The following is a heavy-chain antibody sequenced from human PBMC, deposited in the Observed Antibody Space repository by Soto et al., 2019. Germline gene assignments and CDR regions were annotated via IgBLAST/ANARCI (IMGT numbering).Heavy chain of an antibody. J-gene: IGHJ5*02. CDR2: IYYSGTT. D-gene: IGHD2-15*01. CDR3: ARGGYCIGENCHNWFDP. Sequence: QVQVQESGPRLVKPSQTLSLTCSVSGGSVNSAGSYWSWIRQQPGKGLEWIGYIYYSGTTHYNPSLKSRVSISLDTSTNQFSPKVNSVTAADTALYYCARGGYCIGENCHNWFDPWGQGTLVNVSS. V-gene: IGHV4-31*03. CDR1: GGSVNSAGSY.